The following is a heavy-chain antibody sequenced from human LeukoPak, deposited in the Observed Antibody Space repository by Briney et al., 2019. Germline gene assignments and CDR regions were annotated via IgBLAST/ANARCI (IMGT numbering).Heavy chain of an antibody. CDR2: IKQDGSEK. CDR3: ARDYPDSYYDILTGYYTGGYPDY. CDR1: GFTFSSYW. V-gene: IGHV3-7*01. Sequence: GGSLRLSCAASGFTFSSYWMSWVRQAPGKGLEWVANIKQDGSEKYYVDSVKGRFTISRDNAKNSLYLQMNSLRAEDTAVYYCARDYPDSYYDILTGYYTGGYPDYWGQGTLVTVSS. D-gene: IGHD3-9*01. J-gene: IGHJ4*02.